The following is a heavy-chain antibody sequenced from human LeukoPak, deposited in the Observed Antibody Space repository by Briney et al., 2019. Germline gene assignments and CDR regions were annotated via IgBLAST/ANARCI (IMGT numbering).Heavy chain of an antibody. Sequence: PSETLSLTCAVYGGSFSGYYWSWIRQPPGKGLEWIGEINHSGSTNYNPSLKSRVTISVDTSKNQFSLKLSSVTAADTAVYYCVRGSIAARPSYYYYYGMDVWGQGTTVTVSS. J-gene: IGHJ6*02. V-gene: IGHV4-34*01. CDR3: VRGSIAARPSYYYYYGMDV. CDR2: INHSGST. CDR1: GGSFSGYY. D-gene: IGHD6-6*01.